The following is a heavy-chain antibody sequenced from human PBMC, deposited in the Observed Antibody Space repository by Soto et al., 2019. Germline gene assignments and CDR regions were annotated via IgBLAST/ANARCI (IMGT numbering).Heavy chain of an antibody. V-gene: IGHV1-2*04. J-gene: IGHJ6*02. CDR2: INPNSGGT. Sequence: GASVKVSCKASGYTFTGYYMHWVRQAPGQGLEWMGWINPNSGGTNYAQKFQGWVTMTRDTSISIAYMELSRLRSDDTAVYYCARDPVAGGYYYYGMDVWGQGTTVTVSS. CDR1: GYTFTGYY. CDR3: ARDPVAGGYYYYGMDV. D-gene: IGHD6-19*01.